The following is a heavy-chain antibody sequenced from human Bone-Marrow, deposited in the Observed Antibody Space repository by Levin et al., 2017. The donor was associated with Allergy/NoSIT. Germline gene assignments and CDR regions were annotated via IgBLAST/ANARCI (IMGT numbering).Heavy chain of an antibody. D-gene: IGHD3-10*01. J-gene: IGHJ4*02. CDR3: TRGRFTSTFFYFDY. CDR1: GYSFTNYW. Sequence: ASVKVSCKASGYSFTNYWMHWVRQAPGQSLEWIGRTNPNTGVTNYAQKFQGRVTMTRDTTITTGYMELSSLRSDDTAVYYCTRGRFTSTFFYFDYWSQGALVTVSS. CDR2: TNPNTGVT. V-gene: IGHV1-2*06.